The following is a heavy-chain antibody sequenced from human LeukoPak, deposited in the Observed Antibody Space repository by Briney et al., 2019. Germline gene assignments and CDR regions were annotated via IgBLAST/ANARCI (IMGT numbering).Heavy chain of an antibody. V-gene: IGHV1-69*05. D-gene: IGHD1-26*01. Sequence: SVKVSCKASGGTFSSYAISWVRQAPGQGLEWMGGIIPIFGTANYAQKFQGRVTITTDESTSTAYMELSSLRSEGTAVYYCARGGGSYYDGFDYWGQGTLVTVSS. J-gene: IGHJ4*02. CDR1: GGTFSSYA. CDR3: ARGGGSYYDGFDY. CDR2: IIPIFGTA.